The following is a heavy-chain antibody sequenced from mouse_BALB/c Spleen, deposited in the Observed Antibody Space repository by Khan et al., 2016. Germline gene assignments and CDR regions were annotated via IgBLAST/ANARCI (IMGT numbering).Heavy chain of an antibody. D-gene: IGHD4-1*01. CDR2: ISYDGSI. CDR3: TSDEITGTFTF. V-gene: IGHV3-6*02. Sequence: EVQLQESGPGLVKPSQSLSLTCSVTGYSITSGYYWNWIRQFPGNKLEWMGCISYDGSITYNPSLRNRFSIIRDTSKNQFFLELNSVTTEDTASYYCTSDEITGTFTFWGQGTLVTVSA. CDR1: GYSITSGYY. J-gene: IGHJ3*01.